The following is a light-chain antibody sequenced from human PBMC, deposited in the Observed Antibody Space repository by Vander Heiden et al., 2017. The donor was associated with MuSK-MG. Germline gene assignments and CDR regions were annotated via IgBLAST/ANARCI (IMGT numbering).Light chain of an antibody. J-gene: IGLJ2*01. V-gene: IGLV1-40*01. Sequence: QSVLTQPPSVSGAPGQRVTISCTGSSSNIGAGYDVHGYQQLPGTAPKLRIYCNSNRPSGVPDRFSGSKSGTSASLAITGLQAGDEADYYGQSYDSSLSGWVFGGGTKLTVL. CDR3: QSYDSSLSGWV. CDR2: CNS. CDR1: SSNIGAGYD.